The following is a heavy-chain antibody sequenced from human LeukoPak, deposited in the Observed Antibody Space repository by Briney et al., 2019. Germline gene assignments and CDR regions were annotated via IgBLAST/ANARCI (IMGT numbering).Heavy chain of an antibody. CDR3: ARVSWFDGLPNY. Sequence: KPSETLSLTCTVSGGSISSSNFYWGWIRQPPGKGLEWIGSIYYSGSTYYNPSLKSRVTISVDTSKNQFSLKLSSVTAADTAVYYCARVSWFDGLPNYWGQGTLVSVSS. J-gene: IGHJ4*02. CDR2: IYYSGST. V-gene: IGHV4-39*07. CDR1: GGSISSSNFY. D-gene: IGHD3-10*01.